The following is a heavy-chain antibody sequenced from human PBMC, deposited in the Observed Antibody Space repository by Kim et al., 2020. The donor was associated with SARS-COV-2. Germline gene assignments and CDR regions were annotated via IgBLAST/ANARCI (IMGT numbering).Heavy chain of an antibody. Sequence: ASVKVSCKASGYTFSNYGISWVRQAPGQGLEWMGWISAYNGNTNYAQNLQGRVTMIIDASTATAYMELRSLRSDDTAVYYCARAYGDYAVRAFDIWGQGT. V-gene: IGHV1-18*01. CDR3: ARAYGDYAVRAFDI. J-gene: IGHJ3*02. CDR2: ISAYNGNT. D-gene: IGHD4-17*01. CDR1: GYTFSNYG.